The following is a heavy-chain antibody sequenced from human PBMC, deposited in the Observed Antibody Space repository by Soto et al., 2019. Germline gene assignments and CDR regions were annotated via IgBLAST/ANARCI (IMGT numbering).Heavy chain of an antibody. V-gene: IGHV3-7*03. D-gene: IGHD2-15*01. CDR1: GFTFSSYW. CDR2: IKQDGSEK. CDR3: ATDIVVVVAATMNTEFDY. J-gene: IGHJ4*02. Sequence: LRLSCAASGFTFSSYWMSWVRQAPGKGLEWVANIKQDGSEKYYVDSVKGRFTISRDNAKNSLYLQMNSLRAEDTAVYYCATDIVVVVAATMNTEFDYWGQGTLVTVSS.